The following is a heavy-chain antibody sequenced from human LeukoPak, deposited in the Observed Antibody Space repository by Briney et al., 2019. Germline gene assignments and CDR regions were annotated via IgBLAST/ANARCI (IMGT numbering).Heavy chain of an antibody. V-gene: IGHV1-2*02. D-gene: IGHD3-3*01. CDR2: INPSSGGT. CDR1: GYTFTGYY. Sequence: ASVKVSCKASGYTFTGYYMHWVRQAPGQGLEWMGWINPSSGGTNYAQKFQGRVTMTRDTSISTAYMELSRLRSDDTAVYYCARGGAIFGVVGGPYNWFDPWGQGTLVTVSS. J-gene: IGHJ5*02. CDR3: ARGGAIFGVVGGPYNWFDP.